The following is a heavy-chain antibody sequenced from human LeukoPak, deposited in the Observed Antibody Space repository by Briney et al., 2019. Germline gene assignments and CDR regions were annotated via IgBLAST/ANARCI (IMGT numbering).Heavy chain of an antibody. J-gene: IGHJ6*04. Sequence: GGSLRLSCAASGFTSSSYEMNWVRQATGKGLEWVSYISSSGSTIYYADSVKGRFTISRDNAKNSLYLQMNSLRAEDTAVYYCAELGITMIGGVWGKGTTVTISS. CDR1: GFTSSSYE. CDR3: AELGITMIGGV. V-gene: IGHV3-48*03. CDR2: ISSSGSTI. D-gene: IGHD3-10*02.